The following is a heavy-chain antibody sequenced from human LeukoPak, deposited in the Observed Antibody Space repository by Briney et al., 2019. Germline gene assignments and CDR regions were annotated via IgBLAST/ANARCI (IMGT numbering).Heavy chain of an antibody. CDR2: IKQDGSEK. Sequence: GGSLRLSCAASGFTFSSYWMSWVRQAPGKGLEWVADIKQDGSEKYYVDSVKGRFTISRDNAKNSLYLQMNSLRAEDTAVYYCASTTWFMDFDYWGQGTLVTVSS. J-gene: IGHJ4*02. CDR3: ASTTWFMDFDY. D-gene: IGHD2-8*01. CDR1: GFTFSSYW. V-gene: IGHV3-7*01.